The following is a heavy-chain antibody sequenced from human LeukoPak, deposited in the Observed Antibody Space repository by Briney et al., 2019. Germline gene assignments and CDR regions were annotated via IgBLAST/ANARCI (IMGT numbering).Heavy chain of an antibody. CDR2: ISSSGRAT. CDR3: AKDPLDYGDYIQYNWFDP. V-gene: IGHV3-23*01. CDR1: GFIFNSYA. D-gene: IGHD4-17*01. Sequence: PGGSLRLSCAASGFIFNSYALGWVRQAPERGLEWVSTISSSGRATYFADSVKGRFTISRDNSKNTLYLQMNSLRAEDTAVYYCAKDPLDYGDYIQYNWFDPWGQGTLVTVSS. J-gene: IGHJ5*02.